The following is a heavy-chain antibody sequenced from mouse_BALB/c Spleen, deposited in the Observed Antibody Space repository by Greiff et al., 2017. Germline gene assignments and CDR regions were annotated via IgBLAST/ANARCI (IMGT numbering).Heavy chain of an antibody. D-gene: IGHD2-12*01. Sequence: EVMLVESGGGLVKLGGSLKLSCAASGFTFSSYYMSWVRQTPEKRLELVAAINSNGGSTYYPDTVKGRFTISRDNAKNTLYLQMSSLKSEDTALYYCARQSYDYGAMDYWGQGTSVTVSS. CDR3: ARQSYDYGAMDY. CDR2: INSNGGST. J-gene: IGHJ4*01. CDR1: GFTFSSYY. V-gene: IGHV5-6-2*01.